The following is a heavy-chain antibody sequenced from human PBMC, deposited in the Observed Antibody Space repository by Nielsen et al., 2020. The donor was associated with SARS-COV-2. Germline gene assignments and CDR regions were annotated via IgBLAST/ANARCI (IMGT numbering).Heavy chain of an antibody. CDR2: IGTAGDT. D-gene: IGHD3-22*01. CDR1: GFTFSSYD. Sequence: GESLKISCAASGFTFSSYDMHWVRQATGKGLEWVSAIGTAGDTYYPGSVKGRFTISRENAMNSLYLQMNSLRAGDTAVYYCARGIGSGSPFDYWGQGTLVTVSS. CDR3: ARGIGSGSPFDY. V-gene: IGHV3-13*04. J-gene: IGHJ4*02.